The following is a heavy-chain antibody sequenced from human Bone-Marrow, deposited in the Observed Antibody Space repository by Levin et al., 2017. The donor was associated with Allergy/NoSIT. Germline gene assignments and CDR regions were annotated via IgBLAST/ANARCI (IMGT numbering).Heavy chain of an antibody. V-gene: IGHV3-23*01. J-gene: IGHJ4*02. CDR3: AKLVDSATNY. Sequence: GESLKISCAASGFTFSSYAMIWVRQAPGKGLEWVSAIGASGDSTYYADSVKGRFAISRDNSKNTLYLQMNSLRAEDTAVYYCAKLVDSATNYWGQGTLVTVSS. D-gene: IGHD5-18*01. CDR2: IGASGDST. CDR1: GFTFSSYA.